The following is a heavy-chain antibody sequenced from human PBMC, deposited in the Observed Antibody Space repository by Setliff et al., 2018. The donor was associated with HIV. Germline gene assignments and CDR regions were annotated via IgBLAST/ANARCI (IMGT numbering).Heavy chain of an antibody. CDR3: ARINHGKFWSSDY. CDR1: GYTFTRYF. CDR2: INPSGGST. D-gene: IGHD3-3*01. J-gene: IGHJ4*02. Sequence: ASVKVSCKASGYTFTRYFMHCVRQAPGQGLERLGMINPSGGSTWYAQKFQGRVTMTGDTSTNTLYMELSSLRSEDTAVYYCARINHGKFWSSDYWGPGTLVTVSS. V-gene: IGHV1-46*01.